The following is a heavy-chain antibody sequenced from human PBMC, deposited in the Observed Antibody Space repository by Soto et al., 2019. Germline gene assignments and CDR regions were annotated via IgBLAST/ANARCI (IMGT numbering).Heavy chain of an antibody. CDR3: ASERSAQYFDF. CDR1: GGTFSSHG. Sequence: QVQLVQSGTVVQRRGSSVKVSCQASGGTFSSHGMAWVRQAPGQGLEWMGGIIPTFGTPTYAPKSQGRVTITADKSTNTAYMELSSLRSEDTVVYYCASERSAQYFDFWGQGTLITVSS. D-gene: IGHD1-26*01. CDR2: IIPTFGTP. V-gene: IGHV1-69*06. J-gene: IGHJ4*02.